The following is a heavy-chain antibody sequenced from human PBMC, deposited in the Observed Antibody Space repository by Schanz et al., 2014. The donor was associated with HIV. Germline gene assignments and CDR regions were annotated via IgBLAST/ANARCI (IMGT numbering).Heavy chain of an antibody. V-gene: IGHV4-30-4*01. CDR1: GGSISSGDNY. J-gene: IGHJ6*02. CDR3: ASHGEGITMIVVVNGGYYGMDV. D-gene: IGHD3-22*01. Sequence: QVQLQESGPGLVKPSQTLSLTCTVSGGSISSGDNYWSWIRQPPGKGLEWIGYISHSGITYYSPSRKRRVIISIGRSSNQFSRKLISVTAADTAVYYCASHGEGITMIVVVNGGYYGMDVWGQGTTVTVSS. CDR2: ISHSGIT.